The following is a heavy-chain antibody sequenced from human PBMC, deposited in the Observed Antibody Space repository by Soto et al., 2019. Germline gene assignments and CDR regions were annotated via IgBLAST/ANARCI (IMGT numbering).Heavy chain of an antibody. CDR3: ARDLQNYDFWSGYYASGFDY. Sequence: PGGSLRLSCAASGFTFSSYGMHWVRQAPGKGLEWVAVIWYDGSNKYYADSVEGRFTISRDNSKNTLYLQMNSLRAEDTAVYYCARDLQNYDFWSGYYASGFDYWGQGTLVTVSS. CDR2: IWYDGSNK. V-gene: IGHV3-33*01. D-gene: IGHD3-3*01. CDR1: GFTFSSYG. J-gene: IGHJ4*02.